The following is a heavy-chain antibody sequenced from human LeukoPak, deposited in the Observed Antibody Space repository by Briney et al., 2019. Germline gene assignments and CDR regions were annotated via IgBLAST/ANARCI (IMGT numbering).Heavy chain of an antibody. Sequence: GGSLRLSCAASGFTFSSYAMSWVRQAPGKGLEWVSAISGSGGSTYYADSVKGRFTISRDNAKNSLYLQMNSLRAEDTAVYYCARGSSGWLHFDYWGQGTLVTVSS. CDR1: GFTFSSYA. CDR2: ISGSGGST. D-gene: IGHD6-19*01. J-gene: IGHJ4*02. V-gene: IGHV3-23*01. CDR3: ARGSSGWLHFDY.